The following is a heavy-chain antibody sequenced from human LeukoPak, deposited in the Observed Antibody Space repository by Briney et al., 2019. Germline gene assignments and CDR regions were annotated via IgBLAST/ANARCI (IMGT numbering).Heavy chain of an antibody. Sequence: GGSLRLSCAASGFTFSSYDMNWVRQAPGKGPEWVSAIRGSGGSTYYADSVKGRFTISRDNSKNTLYLRMNSLRAEDTAVYYCAKVPTNYYDSGSYYDYWGQGTLVTVSS. V-gene: IGHV3-23*01. CDR1: GFTFSSYD. CDR3: AKVPTNYYDSGSYYDY. CDR2: IRGSGGST. J-gene: IGHJ4*02. D-gene: IGHD3-10*01.